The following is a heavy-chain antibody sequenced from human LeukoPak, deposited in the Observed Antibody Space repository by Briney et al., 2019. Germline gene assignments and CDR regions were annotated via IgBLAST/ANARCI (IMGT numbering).Heavy chain of an antibody. CDR1: GDSVSSNSAT. D-gene: IGHD5-18*01. V-gene: IGHV6-1*01. CDR3: TRAGSYGYYWYFDL. Sequence: LSQTLSLTCAISGDSVSSNSATWNWIRQSPSRGLEWLGRTYYRSKWYNDYAVSVKSRITINPDTSKNQFSLQLNSVTPDDTAVYYCTRAGSYGYYWYFDLWGRGTLVTVSS. J-gene: IGHJ2*01. CDR2: TYYRSKWYN.